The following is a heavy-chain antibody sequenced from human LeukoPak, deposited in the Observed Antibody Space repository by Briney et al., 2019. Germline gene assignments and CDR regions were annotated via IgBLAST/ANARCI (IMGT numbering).Heavy chain of an antibody. CDR1: GGPISSGDYY. V-gene: IGHV4-61*08. CDR2: IYYSGST. Sequence: SETLSLTCTVSGGPISSGDYYWSWIRQPPGEGLEWIGYIYYSGSTNYNPSLKSRVTISVVTSKNQFSLKLSSVTAADTAAYYCARARYSSEPLDYWGQGTLITVSS. J-gene: IGHJ4*02. D-gene: IGHD6-25*01. CDR3: ARARYSSEPLDY.